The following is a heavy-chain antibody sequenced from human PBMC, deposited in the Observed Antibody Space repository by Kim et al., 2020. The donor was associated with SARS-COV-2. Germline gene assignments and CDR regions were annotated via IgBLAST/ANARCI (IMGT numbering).Heavy chain of an antibody. CDR1: GFTFSSYA. CDR3: AKAMGRPHDYGDLLDAFDI. CDR2: ISGSGGST. J-gene: IGHJ3*02. Sequence: GGSLRLSCAASGFTFSSYAMSWVRQAPGKGLEWVSAISGSGGSTYYADSVKGRFTISRDNSKNTLYLQMNSLRAEDTAVYYCAKAMGRPHDYGDLLDAFDIWGQGTMVTVSS. D-gene: IGHD4-17*01. V-gene: IGHV3-23*01.